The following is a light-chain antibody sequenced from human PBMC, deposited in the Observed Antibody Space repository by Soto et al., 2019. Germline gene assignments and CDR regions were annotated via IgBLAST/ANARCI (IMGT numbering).Light chain of an antibody. CDR2: EVS. CDR3: SSYGGSNNYV. J-gene: IGLJ1*01. V-gene: IGLV2-8*01. CDR1: SSDVGRYIY. Sequence: QSALTQPPSASGSPGQSVTISCTGTSSDVGRYIYVSWYQQHPGKAPKIIMYEVSKRPSGVPDRFSGSKSGNTASLTVSGRQAEDEADYYCSSYGGSNNYVFGTGTKLTVL.